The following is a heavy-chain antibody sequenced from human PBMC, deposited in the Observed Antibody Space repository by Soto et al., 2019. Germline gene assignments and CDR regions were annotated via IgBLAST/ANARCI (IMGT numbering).Heavy chain of an antibody. CDR1: GGTFSSYA. D-gene: IGHD3-16*02. Sequence: ASVKVSCKASGGTFSSYAISWVRQAPGQGLEWMGGIIPIFGTANYAQKFQGRVTITADESTSTAYMELSSLRSEDTAVYYCARARPRDNIMITFGGVIVLDYWGQGAVVTVSS. V-gene: IGHV1-69*13. CDR3: ARARPRDNIMITFGGVIVLDY. J-gene: IGHJ4*02. CDR2: IIPIFGTA.